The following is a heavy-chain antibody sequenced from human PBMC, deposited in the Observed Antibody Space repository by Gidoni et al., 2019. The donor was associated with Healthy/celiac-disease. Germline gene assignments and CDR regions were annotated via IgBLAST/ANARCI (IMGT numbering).Heavy chain of an antibody. D-gene: IGHD3-10*01. Sequence: QVQLLQWGAGLLKPSETLSLTCAVYGGSFSGYYWSWIRQPPGKGLEWIGEINHSGSNNFNPSLKSRVTISVGTSKNQFSLKLSSVTAADTAVYYCARRPGFLYGRRGGLDYWGQGTLVTVSS. V-gene: IGHV4-34*01. CDR2: INHSGSN. CDR1: GGSFSGYY. CDR3: ARRPGFLYGRRGGLDY. J-gene: IGHJ4*02.